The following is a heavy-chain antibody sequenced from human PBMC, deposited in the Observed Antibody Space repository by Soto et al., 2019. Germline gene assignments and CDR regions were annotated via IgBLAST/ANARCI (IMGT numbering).Heavy chain of an antibody. V-gene: IGHV1-18*01. Sequence: GASVKVSCKACGYTFPSYGISWVRQAPGQEHEWMGWISAYNGNTNYAQKLQGRVTMTTDTSTSTAYMELRSLRSDDTAVYYCARHKSITLVRGVIISPVVFAYWAQGTLVPVSS. CDR2: ISAYNGNT. D-gene: IGHD3-10*01. J-gene: IGHJ4*02. CDR3: ARHKSITLVRGVIISPVVFAY. CDR1: GYTFPSYG.